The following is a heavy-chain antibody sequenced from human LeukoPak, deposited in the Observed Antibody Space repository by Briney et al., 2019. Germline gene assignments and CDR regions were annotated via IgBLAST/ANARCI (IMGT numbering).Heavy chain of an antibody. CDR1: GYSFPNYW. CDR3: ARPDSSGWYSAFDA. V-gene: IGHV5-51*01. Sequence: GESLKISCKVSGYSFPNYWIGWVRQMPGKGLEWMGIIYPGDSDTRYSPSFQGQVTISADKSISTAYLQWNSLKASDTAMYYCARPDSSGWYSAFDAWGQGTMVTVSS. J-gene: IGHJ3*01. CDR2: IYPGDSDT. D-gene: IGHD6-19*01.